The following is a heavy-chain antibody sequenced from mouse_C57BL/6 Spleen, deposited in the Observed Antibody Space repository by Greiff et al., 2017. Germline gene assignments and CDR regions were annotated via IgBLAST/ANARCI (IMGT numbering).Heavy chain of an antibody. CDR2: IHPSDSDT. V-gene: IGHV1-74*01. CDR1: GYTFTSYW. D-gene: IGHD2-5*01. Sequence: QVQLQQSGAELVKPGASVKVSCKASGYTFTSYWMHWVKQRPGQGLEWIGRIHPSDSDTNYNQKFKGKATLTVDKSSSTAYMQLSILTSEDSGVYDYGIDWIYSNFPGVWGTVTTVTVSS. J-gene: IGHJ1*03. CDR3: GIDWIYSNFPGV.